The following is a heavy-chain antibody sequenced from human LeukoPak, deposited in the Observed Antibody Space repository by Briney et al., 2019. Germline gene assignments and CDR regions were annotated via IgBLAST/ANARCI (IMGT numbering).Heavy chain of an antibody. D-gene: IGHD1-26*01. CDR2: INPGGSET. CDR1: RFAFRTYW. V-gene: IGHV3-7*01. CDR3: ARLMGDRTIYDY. J-gene: IGHJ4*02. Sequence: PGGSLRLSCAASRFAFRTYWMSWVRQAPGKGLEWVASINPGGSETYYAESLKGRFTISTDNAMNSFFLQMNSLRADDTAVYYGARLMGDRTIYDYWGQGALVTVSS.